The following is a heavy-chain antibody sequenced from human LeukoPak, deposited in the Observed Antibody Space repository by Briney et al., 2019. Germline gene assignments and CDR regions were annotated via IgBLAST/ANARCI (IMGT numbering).Heavy chain of an antibody. CDR1: GFTFSSYA. D-gene: IGHD3-22*01. J-gene: IGHJ3*02. CDR2: ISGSGGST. V-gene: IGHV3-23*01. CDR3: AKDLILAMIVLPDAFDI. Sequence: GGSLRLSCAASGFTFSSYAMSWVRQAPGKGLEWVSAISGSGGSTYYADSVKGRFTISRDNSKNTLYLQMNSLRAEDTAVYYCAKDLILAMIVLPDAFDIWGQGTMVTVSS.